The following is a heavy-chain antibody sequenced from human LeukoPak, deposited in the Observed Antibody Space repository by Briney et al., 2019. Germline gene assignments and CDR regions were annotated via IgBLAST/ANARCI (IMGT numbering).Heavy chain of an antibody. D-gene: IGHD3-10*01. Sequence: QPGGSLRLSCAASRLSVSSNYMTWVRQAPGKGLEWVSIIYSGGSIYYVDSVKGRFTISRDNSKNTLYLQMNSLRVEDTAVYYCARAGFTFSDYFGSFFDYWGQGTLVTVSS. V-gene: IGHV3-66*01. CDR2: IYSGGSI. CDR3: ARAGFTFSDYFGSFFDY. CDR1: RLSVSSNY. J-gene: IGHJ4*02.